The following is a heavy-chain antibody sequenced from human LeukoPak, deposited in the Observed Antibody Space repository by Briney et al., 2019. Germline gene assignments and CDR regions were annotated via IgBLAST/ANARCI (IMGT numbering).Heavy chain of an antibody. D-gene: IGHD1-1*01. CDR2: FVPGVGVS. Sequence: PTASVKVSCKASGGSFSTYPITWVRQAPGHGLEWMGRFVPGVGVSTYAQRFKGRVTFTADASTTPSFMEVASLKADDTAVYYCARGQSSANDRKGRTGLDSWGQGTLVTVSS. V-gene: IGHV1-69*02. CDR1: GGSFSTYP. CDR3: ARGQSSANDRKGRTGLDS. J-gene: IGHJ4*02.